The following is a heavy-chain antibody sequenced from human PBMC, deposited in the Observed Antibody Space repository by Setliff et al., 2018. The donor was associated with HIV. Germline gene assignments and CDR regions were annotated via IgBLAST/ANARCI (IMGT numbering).Heavy chain of an antibody. J-gene: IGHJ6*02. CDR2: ISSSGDST. D-gene: IGHD2-2*01. CDR3: ARDHCSSSGCYEYSYYGMDV. Sequence: LSLSCEASGFIFSSYAMSWVRQAPGKGLEWVSSISSSGDSTFYADSLKGRFTISRDNSKNTLYLQMNSLRAEDTAVYYCARDHCSSSGCYEYSYYGMDVWGQGTTVTVSS. CDR1: GFIFSSYA. V-gene: IGHV3-23*01.